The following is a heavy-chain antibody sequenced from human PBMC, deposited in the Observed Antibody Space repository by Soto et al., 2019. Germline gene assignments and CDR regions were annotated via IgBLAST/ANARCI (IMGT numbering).Heavy chain of an antibody. CDR3: ARHGRNYDFWSGYQLTYGMDV. D-gene: IGHD3-3*01. CDR2: IYPGDSDT. J-gene: IGHJ6*02. CDR1: GYSFTSYW. Sequence: GESLKISCKGSGYSFTSYWIGWVRQMPGKGLEWMGIIYPGDSDTRYSPSFQGQVTISADKSISTAYLQWSSLKASDTAMYYCARHGRNYDFWSGYQLTYGMDVWGQGTTVTAP. V-gene: IGHV5-51*01.